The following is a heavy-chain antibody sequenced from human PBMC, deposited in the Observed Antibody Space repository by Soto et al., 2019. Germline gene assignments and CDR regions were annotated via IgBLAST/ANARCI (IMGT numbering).Heavy chain of an antibody. D-gene: IGHD5-18*01. CDR1: GFRLGNLW. CDR2: INNDGSDT. Sequence: PGGSLRLSCAACGFRLGNLWMHGARQAPGKGLVWVSFINNDGSDTTYADSVKGRFTISRDNAKNTLYLQMNSLRAEDTAVYYCARDRPHSAFDPWGQGTLVTVSS. V-gene: IGHV3-74*03. CDR3: ARDRPHSAFDP. J-gene: IGHJ5*02.